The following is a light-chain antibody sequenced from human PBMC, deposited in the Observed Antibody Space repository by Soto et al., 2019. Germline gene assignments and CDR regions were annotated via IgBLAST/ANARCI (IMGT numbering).Light chain of an antibody. Sequence: QSALTQPASVSGSPGQSITISCTGTSSDVGYYNYVSWYQQHPGKAPKLMIYDVRNRPSGVSNRFSGSKSGNTASLTISGLQAEDEADYYCSSYTRSSTVVFGGGTKLTVL. J-gene: IGLJ2*01. CDR2: DVR. CDR3: SSYTRSSTVV. CDR1: SSDVGYYNY. V-gene: IGLV2-14*01.